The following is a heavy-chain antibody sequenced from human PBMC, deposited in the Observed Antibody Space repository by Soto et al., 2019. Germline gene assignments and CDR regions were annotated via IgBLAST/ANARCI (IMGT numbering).Heavy chain of an antibody. Sequence: LRLSCAASGFTVSSSYMGWVRQAPGKGLEWVSTIYTPGSTYYADSVKGRFTISRDNSKNTVYLQMNSLRAEDTAVYYCARGLVGATTAFDYWGQGTLVTVSS. V-gene: IGHV3-53*01. J-gene: IGHJ4*02. D-gene: IGHD1-26*01. CDR3: ARGLVGATTAFDY. CDR1: GFTVSSSY. CDR2: IYTPGST.